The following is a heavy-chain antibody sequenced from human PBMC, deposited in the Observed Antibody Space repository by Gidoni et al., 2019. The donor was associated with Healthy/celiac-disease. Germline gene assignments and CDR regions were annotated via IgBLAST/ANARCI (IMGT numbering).Heavy chain of an antibody. Sequence: EVQLVESGGGLVKPGGSLRLSCAASGFTFSSYSMNWVRQAPGKGLGWVSSISSSSSYIYYADSVKGRFTISRDNAKNSLYLQMNSLRAEDTAVYYCARSYDSSGPWSYWGQGTLVTVSS. CDR2: ISSSSSYI. D-gene: IGHD3-22*01. J-gene: IGHJ4*02. CDR1: GFTFSSYS. CDR3: ARSYDSSGPWSY. V-gene: IGHV3-21*01.